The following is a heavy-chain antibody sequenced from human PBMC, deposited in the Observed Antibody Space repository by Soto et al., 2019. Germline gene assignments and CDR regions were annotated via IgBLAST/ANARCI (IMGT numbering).Heavy chain of an antibody. J-gene: IGHJ6*02. CDR3: ARLYSGSYPSYYYYGMDV. CDR1: GCSFTNYW. V-gene: IGHV5-51*01. CDR2: IYPGDSDT. Sequence: GESLKISCKGSGCSFTNYWIGWVRQMPGKGLEWMGIIYPGDSDTRYSPSFQGQVTISADKSISTAYLQWSSLKASDTAMYYCARLYSGSYPSYYYYGMDVWGQGTTVTVSS. D-gene: IGHD1-26*01.